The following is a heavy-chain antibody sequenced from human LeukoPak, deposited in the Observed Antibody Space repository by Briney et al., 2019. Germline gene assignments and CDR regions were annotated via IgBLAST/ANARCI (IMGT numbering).Heavy chain of an antibody. CDR2: IYYTGST. J-gene: IGHJ3*02. D-gene: IGHD6-19*01. V-gene: IGHV4-59*08. CDR3: ARHGRTVTSTYNWWSAFDI. CDR1: GGSISSYY. Sequence: PSETLSLTCTVSGGSISSYYWSWIRQPPGKGLEWIGYIYYTGSTNYNPSLKSRVTISVDTSKNQFSLKLSSVTAADTAVYFCARHGRTVTSTYNWWSAFDIWGQGTMVTVSS.